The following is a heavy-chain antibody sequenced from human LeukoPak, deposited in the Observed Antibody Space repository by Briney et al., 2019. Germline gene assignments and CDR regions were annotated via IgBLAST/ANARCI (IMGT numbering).Heavy chain of an antibody. D-gene: IGHD3-9*01. CDR2: IYYSGST. CDR1: GGSISSSSYY. Sequence: PSETLSLTCTVSGGSISSSSYYWGWIRQPPGKGLEWIGSIYYSGSTYYNPSLKSRVTISVDTSKNQFSLKLSSVTAADAAVYYCARLFDWLSDFDYWGQGTLVTVSS. J-gene: IGHJ4*02. CDR3: ARLFDWLSDFDY. V-gene: IGHV4-39*01.